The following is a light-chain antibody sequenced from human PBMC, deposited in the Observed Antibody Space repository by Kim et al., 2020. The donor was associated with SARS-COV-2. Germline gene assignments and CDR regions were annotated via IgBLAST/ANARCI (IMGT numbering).Light chain of an antibody. V-gene: IGLV10-54*01. CDR3: SAWDSSLSSWV. CDR1: SDDVGLNG. CDR2: RDT. J-gene: IGLJ3*02. Sequence: QTAPLTCPGSSDDVGLNGAAWLQQHQGHPPKLLSYRDTNRPSGISERLSASRSGSTASLTITGLQPADEADYYCSAWDSSLSSWVFGGGTQLTVL.